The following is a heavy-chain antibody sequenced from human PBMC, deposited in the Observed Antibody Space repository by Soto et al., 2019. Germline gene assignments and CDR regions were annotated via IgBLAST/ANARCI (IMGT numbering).Heavy chain of an antibody. V-gene: IGHV1-2*04. Sequence: GASVKVSCKASGYTFTGYYMHWVRQAPGQGLEWMGWINPNSGGTNYAQKFQGWVTMTRDTSISTAYMELSRLRSDDTTVYYCARGAYIVVVPAATLGYYHYGMDVWGQGTTVTVSS. CDR3: ARGAYIVVVPAATLGYYHYGMDV. J-gene: IGHJ6*02. CDR1: GYTFTGYY. D-gene: IGHD2-2*01. CDR2: INPNSGGT.